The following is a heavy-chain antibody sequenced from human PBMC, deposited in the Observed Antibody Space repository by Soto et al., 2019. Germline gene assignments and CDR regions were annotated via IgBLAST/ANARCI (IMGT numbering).Heavy chain of an antibody. J-gene: IGHJ4*02. Sequence: GGSLRLSCAASGFTFSSYSMNWVRQAPGKGLEWVSYISSSSSTIYYADSVKGRFTISRDNAKNSLYLQMNSLRDEDTAVYYCARDLSFSGSGSYYLSYYFDYWGQGTLVTVSS. CDR1: GFTFSSYS. D-gene: IGHD3-10*01. V-gene: IGHV3-48*02. CDR3: ARDLSFSGSGSYYLSYYFDY. CDR2: ISSSSSTI.